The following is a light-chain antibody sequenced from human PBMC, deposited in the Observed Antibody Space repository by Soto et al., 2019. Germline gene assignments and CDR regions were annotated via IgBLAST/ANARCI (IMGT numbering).Light chain of an antibody. Sequence: DIQMTQSPSSLSASVGDRVTITCRASQSISSYLNWYQQKPGKTPKLLIYAASSLQSGVTSRFSGSGSGTDFTLPISSLQPEDYATDYCQQRYSTPPWTFGQGTKVEIK. J-gene: IGKJ1*01. CDR2: AAS. CDR3: QQRYSTPPWT. V-gene: IGKV1-39*01. CDR1: QSISSY.